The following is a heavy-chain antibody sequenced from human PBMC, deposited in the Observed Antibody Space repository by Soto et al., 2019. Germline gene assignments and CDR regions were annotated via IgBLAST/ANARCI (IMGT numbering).Heavy chain of an antibody. CDR1: GGSMTSSNW. D-gene: IGHD1-26*01. CDR3: ARSEATGLDY. CDR2: AHHSGRT. V-gene: IGHV4-4*02. Sequence: QVQLQESGPGLVKPSGTLSLTCTVSGGSMTSSNWWNWVRQSPGKGLEWIGEAHHSGRTNYNPSLKSLVTISVDKSKNHFSLKLSSVTAADPAVYYCARSEATGLDYWGQGTLVTVSS. J-gene: IGHJ4*02.